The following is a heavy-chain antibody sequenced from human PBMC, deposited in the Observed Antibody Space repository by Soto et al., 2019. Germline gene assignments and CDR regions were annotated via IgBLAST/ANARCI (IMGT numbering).Heavy chain of an antibody. CDR3: ARSARPYCSGGSCHTLNFDY. D-gene: IGHD2-15*01. V-gene: IGHV3-11*01. CDR1: GFTFSDYY. CDR2: ITSSGSTI. J-gene: IGHJ4*02. Sequence: VQLVESGGDLVKPGGSLRLSCAASGFTFSDYYMSWIRQAPGKGLEWVSYITSSGSTIYYADSVKGRFTISRDNAKNSLYLQMNSLRAEDTAVYYCARSARPYCSGGSCHTLNFDYWGQGTLVTVSS.